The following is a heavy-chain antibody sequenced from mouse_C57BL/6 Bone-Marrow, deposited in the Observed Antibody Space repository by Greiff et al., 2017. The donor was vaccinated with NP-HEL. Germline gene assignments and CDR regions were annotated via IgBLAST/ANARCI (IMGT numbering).Heavy chain of an antibody. CDR3: ARGYYGSSWFAY. J-gene: IGHJ3*01. D-gene: IGHD1-1*01. CDR2: IYPRSGNT. V-gene: IGHV1-81*01. CDR1: GYTFTSYG. Sequence: VQLVESGAELARPGASVKLSCKASGYTFTSYGISWVKQRTGQGLEWIGEIYPRSGNTYYNEKFKGKATLTADKSSSTAYMELRSLTSEDSAVYFCARGYYGSSWFAYWGQGTLVTVSA.